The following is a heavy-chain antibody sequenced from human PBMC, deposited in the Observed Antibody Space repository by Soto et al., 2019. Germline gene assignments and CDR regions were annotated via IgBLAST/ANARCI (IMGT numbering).Heavy chain of an antibody. D-gene: IGHD2-21*01. J-gene: IGHJ4*02. CDR2: IISILDIA. CDR3: AICGGDCSMADY. CDR1: GGTFSTYT. Sequence: QVQLVQSGAEVKKPGSSVKVSCKASGGTFSTYTISWVRQAPGQGLEWMGRIISILDIANYAQKFQGRVTITADKCSSTAYMEVSSLRSEDTAVYYCAICGGDCSMADYWGQGTLVTVSS. V-gene: IGHV1-69*02.